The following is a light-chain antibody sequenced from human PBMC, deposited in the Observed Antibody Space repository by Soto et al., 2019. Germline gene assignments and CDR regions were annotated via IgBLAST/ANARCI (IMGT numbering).Light chain of an antibody. V-gene: IGLV3-10*01. CDR3: YSTDSSGTHRV. J-gene: IGLJ3*02. CDR1: TLPRKY. CDR2: DDN. Sequence: SYELTQPPSVSVSPGQTARITCSGDTLPRKYAYWYQKKSGQAPVLVIYDDNKRPSGIPERFSGASSGTMATLTISGAQVEDEADYSCYSTDSSGTHRVFGGGTKLTVL.